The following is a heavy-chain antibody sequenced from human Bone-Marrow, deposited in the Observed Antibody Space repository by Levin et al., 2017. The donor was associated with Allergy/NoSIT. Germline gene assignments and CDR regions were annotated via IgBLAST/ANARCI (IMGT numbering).Heavy chain of an antibody. CDR2: TYYRSEWYN. CDR1: GDSVSSNSAG. D-gene: IGHD1-1*01. Sequence: KTSETLSLTCVISGDSVSSNSAGWNWIRQSPSRGLEWLGRTYYRSEWYNEYPVSLRGRITINPDTSKNQFSLQLNAVTPDDTAVYFCARDMGHNYKNYFDFWGHGTLVTVSS. CDR3: ARDMGHNYKNYFDF. V-gene: IGHV6-1*01. J-gene: IGHJ4*01.